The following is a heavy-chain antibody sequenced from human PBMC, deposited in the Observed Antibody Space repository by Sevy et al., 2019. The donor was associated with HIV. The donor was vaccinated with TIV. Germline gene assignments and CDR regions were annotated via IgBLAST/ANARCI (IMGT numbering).Heavy chain of an antibody. CDR1: GYTLAKFS. CDR3: ATTKDYYDSSGYPFDY. D-gene: IGHD3-22*01. CDR2: FDPEDGDPEDGKT. V-gene: IGHV1-24*01. Sequence: ASVKVSCKVSGYTLAKFSIHWVRQAPGKGLEWMATFDPEDGDPEDGKTIYAQKFLSRVTMTEDTSTDTAYMELSSLRSDDTAFYYCATTKDYYDSSGYPFDYWGQGTLVTVSS. J-gene: IGHJ4*02.